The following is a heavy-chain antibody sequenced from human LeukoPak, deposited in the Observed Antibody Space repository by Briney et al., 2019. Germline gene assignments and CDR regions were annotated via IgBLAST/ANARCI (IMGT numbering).Heavy chain of an antibody. CDR2: INSDGSIT. CDR3: ARDDVDMANAV. Sequence: PGGSLRLSCTASGFTFRTYWMHWVRQTPGKGLVWVSHINSDGSITSYADSVKGRFTISRDNAKNTLYLQMNSLRGDDTAVYYCARDDVDMANAVWGQGTTVTVSS. D-gene: IGHD5-12*01. CDR1: GFTFRTYW. J-gene: IGHJ6*02. V-gene: IGHV3-74*01.